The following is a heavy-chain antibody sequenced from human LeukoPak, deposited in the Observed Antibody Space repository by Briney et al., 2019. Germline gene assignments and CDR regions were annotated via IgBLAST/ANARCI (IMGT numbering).Heavy chain of an antibody. V-gene: IGHV4-39*01. CDR1: GGSISSSSYY. Sequence: SETLSLTCTVSGGSISSSSYYWGWIRQPPGKGLEWIGSIYYSGSTYYNPSLKSRVTISVDTSKNQFSLKLSSVTAADTAVYYCARLTTGGILPDYWGQGTLVTVSS. CDR2: IYYSGST. D-gene: IGHD2-15*01. J-gene: IGHJ4*02. CDR3: ARLTTGGILPDY.